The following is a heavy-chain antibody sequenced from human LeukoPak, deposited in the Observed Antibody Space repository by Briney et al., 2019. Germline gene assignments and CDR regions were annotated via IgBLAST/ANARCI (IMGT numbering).Heavy chain of an antibody. D-gene: IGHD3-22*01. CDR2: IHPSGTL. J-gene: IGHJ4*02. CDR3: SRGLDSSKLGY. Sequence: SQTLSLTCTVSGASFSSGDQYWNWIRQSPGKGLEWIGSIHPSGTLYNNPSLESRVTMSMDTSKNQFSLNLNSVTAADTAVYFCSRGLDSSKLGYWGQGTLVNVSS. V-gene: IGHV4-31*03. CDR1: GASFSSGDQY.